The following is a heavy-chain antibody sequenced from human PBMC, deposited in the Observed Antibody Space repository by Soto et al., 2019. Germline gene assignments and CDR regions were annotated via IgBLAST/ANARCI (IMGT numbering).Heavy chain of an antibody. V-gene: IGHV3-23*01. CDR1: GFMFSTFA. D-gene: IGHD5-12*01. CDR3: AKDLVRYEFSGYDFHAGDYFPE. Sequence: EVQLLESGGGLVQPGGSLRLSCAASGFMFSTFAMSWVRQAPGKGLEWVSTITHTGEQTFYADSGRGRFTMSRDNSKNTLYLQMDSLGDEDTALYYCAKDLVRYEFSGYDFHAGDYFPEWGQGTLVTVSS. CDR2: ITHTGEQT. J-gene: IGHJ1*01.